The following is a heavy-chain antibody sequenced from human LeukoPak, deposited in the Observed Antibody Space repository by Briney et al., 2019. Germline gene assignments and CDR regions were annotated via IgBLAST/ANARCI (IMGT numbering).Heavy chain of an antibody. D-gene: IGHD2-2*01. Sequence: ASVKVSCKASGGTFTSYAISWVRQAPGQGLERMGRIIPIFGTANYAQKFQARVTITTDESTSAAYMELSSLRSEDTAVYYCARIFMDCSSTSCPLDYWGQGTLVTVSS. CDR2: IIPIFGTA. CDR1: GGTFTSYA. CDR3: ARIFMDCSSTSCPLDY. J-gene: IGHJ4*02. V-gene: IGHV1-69*05.